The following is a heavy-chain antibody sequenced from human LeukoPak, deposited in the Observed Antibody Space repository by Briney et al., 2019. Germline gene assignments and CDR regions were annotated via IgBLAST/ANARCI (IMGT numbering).Heavy chain of an antibody. Sequence: GGSLRLSCAASGFPFSSYSMKWVRQAPGKGLEWVSSISFSSSDIYYADSVKGRFTISRDNAKNSLYLQMNSLRAEDTALYYCAKDMGYDSSGYYSDWGQGTLVTVSS. CDR2: ISFSSSDI. D-gene: IGHD3-22*01. CDR3: AKDMGYDSSGYYSD. CDR1: GFPFSSYS. V-gene: IGHV3-21*04. J-gene: IGHJ4*02.